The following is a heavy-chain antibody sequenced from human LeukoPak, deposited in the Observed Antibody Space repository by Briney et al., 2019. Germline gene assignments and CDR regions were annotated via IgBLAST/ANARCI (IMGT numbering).Heavy chain of an antibody. J-gene: IGHJ4*02. CDR3: ARDATSGWPFDY. V-gene: IGHV3-48*02. CDR1: GFTFTNYG. D-gene: IGHD6-19*01. Sequence: GGSLRLSCAASGFTFTNYGMNWVRQAPGRGLEWVSYISSTTSTIYFADSVKGRFTISRDNAGNSLYLQMNSLRDEDMAVYFCARDATSGWPFDYWGQGTLVTVSS. CDR2: ISSTTSTI.